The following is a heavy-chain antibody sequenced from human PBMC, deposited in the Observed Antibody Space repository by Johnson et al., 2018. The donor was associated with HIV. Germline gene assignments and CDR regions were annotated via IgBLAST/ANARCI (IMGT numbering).Heavy chain of an antibody. CDR2: IFSVGGA. J-gene: IGHJ3*02. CDR1: GFTFSSYG. CDR3: NTDAFDI. Sequence: VQLVESGGGVVQPGGSLRLSCAASGFTFSSYGMHWVRQAPGKGLEWVSVIFSVGGAYYADSVKGRFIISRDNSKNMLYLHMNSLRAEDMAVYYCNTDAFDIWGQGTMVTVSS. V-gene: IGHV3-NL1*01.